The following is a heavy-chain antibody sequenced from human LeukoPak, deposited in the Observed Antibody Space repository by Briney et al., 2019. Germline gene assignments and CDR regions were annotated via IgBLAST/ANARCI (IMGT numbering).Heavy chain of an antibody. J-gene: IGHJ6*03. CDR1: GFTFSSYW. V-gene: IGHV3-7*01. Sequence: GGSLRLSCAASGFTFSSYWMSWVRQAPGKGLEWVANIRQDGSEKYYVDSVKGRFTISRDNAKNTLYLQMNSLRPEDTAVYYCARDYDRYYMDVWGKGTTVTVSS. CDR3: ARDYDRYYMDV. D-gene: IGHD3-3*01. CDR2: IRQDGSEK.